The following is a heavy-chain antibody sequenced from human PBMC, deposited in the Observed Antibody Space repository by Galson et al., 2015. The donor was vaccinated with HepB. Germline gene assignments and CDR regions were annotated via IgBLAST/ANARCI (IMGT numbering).Heavy chain of an antibody. CDR2: MSYDGSNE. CDR3: ARGNVYAMDV. Sequence: SLRLSCAASGFIFSGYTMHWVRQAPGKGLEWVAVMSYDGSNEYCADSVKGRFTISRDNSKNTLYLQMGSLRIEDIGVYYCARGNVYAMDVWGQGTTVTVS. CDR1: GFIFSGYT. D-gene: IGHD3-10*02. V-gene: IGHV3-30-3*01. J-gene: IGHJ6*02.